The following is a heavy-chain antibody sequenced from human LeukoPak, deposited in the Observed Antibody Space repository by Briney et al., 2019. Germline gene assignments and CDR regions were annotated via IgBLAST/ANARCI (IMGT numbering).Heavy chain of an antibody. J-gene: IGHJ1*01. CDR3: ARDYALRGDYSVFQD. CDR2: IYSSGRT. V-gene: IGHV4-4*07. CDR1: GGSISNYY. D-gene: IGHD4-17*01. Sequence: PSETLSLTCTVSGGSISNYYWSWFRQPAGKGVEWIGRIYSSGRTNYNPSLKSRVTMSVDTSKNQFSLRLSSVTAADTAVYYCARDYALRGDYSVFQDWGQGTLVTVSS.